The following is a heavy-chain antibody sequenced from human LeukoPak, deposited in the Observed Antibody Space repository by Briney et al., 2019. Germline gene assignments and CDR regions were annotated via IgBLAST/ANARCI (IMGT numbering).Heavy chain of an antibody. Sequence: RASVTVSFTASGYTFTGYYMHWVRQAPGQGLEWLGWINPNSGGTNYAQKFQGRVTMTRDTSISTAYMELSRLRSDDTAVYYCARVELGIAYYYGMDVWGQGTTVTVSS. CDR2: INPNSGGT. CDR1: GYTFTGYY. CDR3: ARVELGIAYYYGMDV. V-gene: IGHV1-2*02. J-gene: IGHJ6*02. D-gene: IGHD7-27*01.